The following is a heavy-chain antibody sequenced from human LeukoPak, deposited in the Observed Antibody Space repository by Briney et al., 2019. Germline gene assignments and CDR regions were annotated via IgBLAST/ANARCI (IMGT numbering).Heavy chain of an antibody. J-gene: IGHJ4*02. D-gene: IGHD3-22*01. Sequence: PGGSLRLSCAASGFTFSGRWMSWVRQAPGKGLEWVANIKPDGSEKNYVDSVKGRFTISRDNSKNTLYLQMNSLRAEDTAVYYCAKLAVMIVGGNFDYWGQGTLVTVSS. V-gene: IGHV3-7*03. CDR3: AKLAVMIVGGNFDY. CDR2: IKPDGSEK. CDR1: GFTFSGRW.